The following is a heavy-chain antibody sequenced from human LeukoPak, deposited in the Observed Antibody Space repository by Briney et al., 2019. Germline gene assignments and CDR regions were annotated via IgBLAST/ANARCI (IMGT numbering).Heavy chain of an antibody. CDR3: AGGQAEGDFDY. V-gene: IGHV3-30-3*01. D-gene: IGHD3-16*01. J-gene: IGHJ4*02. CDR1: GFTFSSYA. CDR2: ISYDGSNK. Sequence: GGSLRLSCAASGFTFSSYAMHWVRQAPGKGLEWVAVISYDGSNKYYADSVKGRFTISRDNSKNTLYLQMNSLRAEDTAVYYCAGGQAEGDFDYWGQGTLVTVSS.